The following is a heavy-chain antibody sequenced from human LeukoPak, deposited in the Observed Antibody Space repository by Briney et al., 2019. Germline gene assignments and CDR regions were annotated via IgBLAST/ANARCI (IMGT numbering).Heavy chain of an antibody. Sequence: GGSLRLSCAGSGFTFSNAWMSWVRHAPGKGLEWVGFIKSETDGGTTGLAAPMKGRVTISRDDSKNTLYLQVNSLKTEDTAVYYCIRWLALDIWGQGTMVTVSS. D-gene: IGHD4-23*01. CDR3: IRWLALDI. V-gene: IGHV3-15*01. CDR1: GFTFSNAW. J-gene: IGHJ3*02. CDR2: IKSETDGGTT.